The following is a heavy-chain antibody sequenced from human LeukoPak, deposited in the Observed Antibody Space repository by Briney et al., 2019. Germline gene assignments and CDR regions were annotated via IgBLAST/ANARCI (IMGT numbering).Heavy chain of an antibody. D-gene: IGHD2-2*02. J-gene: IGHJ6*04. CDR1: GGTFSSYA. CDR2: IIPIFGTA. CDR3: ARDREVAYCSSTSCYKMGMDV. V-gene: IGHV1-69*05. Sequence: SVKVSCKASGGTFSSYAISWVRQAPGQGLEWMGGIIPIFGTANYAQKFQGRVTMTTDTSTSTAYMELRSLRSDDTAVYYCARDREVAYCSSTSCYKMGMDVWGKGTTVTVSS.